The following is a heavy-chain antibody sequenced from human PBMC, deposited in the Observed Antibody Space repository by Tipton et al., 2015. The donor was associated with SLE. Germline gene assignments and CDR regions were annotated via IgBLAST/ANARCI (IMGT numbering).Heavy chain of an antibody. V-gene: IGHV4-61*01. CDR1: GGSISSGSYY. D-gene: IGHD4-17*01. Sequence: TLSLTCTVSGGSISSGSYYRSWIRQPPGKGLEWIGYIYDSGSTSYNPSLKSRVTISEDTSKQQFSLKLSSLTAADTAVYYCARHAGDYAYFDSWGQGTLVTVSS. CDR3: ARHAGDYAYFDS. CDR2: IYDSGST. J-gene: IGHJ4*02.